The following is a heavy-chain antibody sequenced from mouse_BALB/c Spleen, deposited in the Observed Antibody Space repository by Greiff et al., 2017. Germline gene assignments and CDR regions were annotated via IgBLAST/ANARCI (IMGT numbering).Heavy chain of an antibody. J-gene: IGHJ3*01. CDR1: GFTFSDYY. V-gene: IGHV5-4*02. CDR2: ISDGGSYT. Sequence: EVQLVESGGGLVKPGGSLKLSCAASGFTFSDYYMYWVRQTPEKRLEWVATISDGGSYTYYPDSVKGRFTISRDNAKNNLYLQMSSLKSEDTAMYYCARAYYRYDVFAYWGQGTLVTVSA. D-gene: IGHD2-14*01. CDR3: ARAYYRYDVFAY.